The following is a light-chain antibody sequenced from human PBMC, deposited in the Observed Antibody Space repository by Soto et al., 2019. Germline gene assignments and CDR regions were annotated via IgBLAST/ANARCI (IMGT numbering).Light chain of an antibody. Sequence: DIQMTQTPSTLSASVGDRVTITCRPSQNISTWLAWYQQKSGKAPKLLIYDVSTLESGVPSRFSGSGSGTDFTLTISSLQPEDFATYYCQQINSYPRTFGQGTKVDIK. CDR1: QNISTW. J-gene: IGKJ1*01. V-gene: IGKV1-5*01. CDR3: QQINSYPRT. CDR2: DVS.